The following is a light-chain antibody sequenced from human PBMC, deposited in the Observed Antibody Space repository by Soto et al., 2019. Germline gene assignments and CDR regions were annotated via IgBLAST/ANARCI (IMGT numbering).Light chain of an antibody. Sequence: EMVMTQSPATLSVSPGERATLSCRASQSVSSNLAWYQQKSGQAPRLLIYGASTRATGIPARFSGSGSGTEFTLTISSLQSEDFAVYYCQQYKNWPRTFGQGTKVDIK. CDR3: QQYKNWPRT. CDR2: GAS. J-gene: IGKJ1*01. CDR1: QSVSSN. V-gene: IGKV3-15*01.